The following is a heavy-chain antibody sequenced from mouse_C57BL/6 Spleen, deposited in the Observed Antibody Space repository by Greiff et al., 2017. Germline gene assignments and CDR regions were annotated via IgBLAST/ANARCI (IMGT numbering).Heavy chain of an antibody. Sequence: QVQLQQSGAELVKPGASVKISCKASGYAFSSYWMNWVKQRPGKGLEWIGQIYPGDGDTNYNGKFKGKATLTADKSSSTAYMQLSSLTSEDSAVYCCARCYDYDAPYYYAMYYWGQGTSVTVSS. CDR1: GYAFSSYW. CDR3: ARCYDYDAPYYYAMYY. D-gene: IGHD2-4*01. CDR2: IYPGDGDT. V-gene: IGHV1-80*01. J-gene: IGHJ4*01.